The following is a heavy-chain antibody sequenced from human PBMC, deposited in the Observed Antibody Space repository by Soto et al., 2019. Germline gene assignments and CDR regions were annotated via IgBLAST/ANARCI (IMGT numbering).Heavy chain of an antibody. CDR2: ITSSSSTI. CDR3: ARVQEAPVDP. Sequence: PGGSLRLSCAASGFTFNSYNMIWVRQAPGKGLEWVSYITSSSSTIYYADSVKGRFTISRDNAKNSLYLQMNSLRAEDTAVYYCARVQEAPVDPWGQGTLVTVSS. V-gene: IGHV3-48*01. CDR1: GFTFNSYN. J-gene: IGHJ5*02.